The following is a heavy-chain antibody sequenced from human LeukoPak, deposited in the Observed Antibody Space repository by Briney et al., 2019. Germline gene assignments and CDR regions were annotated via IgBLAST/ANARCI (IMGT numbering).Heavy chain of an antibody. D-gene: IGHD3-10*02. CDR1: GFTFSSSN. J-gene: IGHJ6*04. V-gene: IGHV3-48*04. CDR3: AELGITMIGGV. Sequence: GGSVRLSCAASGFTFSSSNMNWVRQAPGKGLEWVSYISSSGSTIYYADSVKGRFTISRDNAKNSLYLQMNSLRAEDTAVYYCAELGITMIGGVWGKGTTVTISS. CDR2: ISSSGSTI.